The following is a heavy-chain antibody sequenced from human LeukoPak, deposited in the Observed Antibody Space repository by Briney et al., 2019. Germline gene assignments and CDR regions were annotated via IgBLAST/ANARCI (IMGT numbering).Heavy chain of an antibody. CDR1: GFTFNSYA. CDR3: ARGSVVVIAAYWYFDL. V-gene: IGHV4-30-2*01. D-gene: IGHD2-21*01. J-gene: IGHJ2*01. CDR2: IYHSGST. Sequence: LRLSCAASGFTFNSYAMSWIRQPPGKGLEWIGYIYHSGSTYYNPSLKSRVTISVDRSKNQFSLKLSSVTAADTAVYYCARGSVVVIAAYWYFDLWGRGTLVTVSS.